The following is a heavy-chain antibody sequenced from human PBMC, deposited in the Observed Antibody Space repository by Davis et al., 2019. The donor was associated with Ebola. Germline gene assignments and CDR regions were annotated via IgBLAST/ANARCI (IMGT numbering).Heavy chain of an antibody. J-gene: IGHJ5*02. CDR3: ARDLGNGVSGFDP. Sequence: AASVKVSCKASGFTFTSSAMNWVRQAPGQGLEWMGWINTNTGNPTYAQGFTGRFVFSLDTSVSTAYLQISSLKAEDTALYYCARDLGNGVSGFDPWGQGTLVTVSS. CDR1: GFTFTSSA. V-gene: IGHV7-4-1*02. CDR2: INTNTGNP. D-gene: IGHD2-8*01.